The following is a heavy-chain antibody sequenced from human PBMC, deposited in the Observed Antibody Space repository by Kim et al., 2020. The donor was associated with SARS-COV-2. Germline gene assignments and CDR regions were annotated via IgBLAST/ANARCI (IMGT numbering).Heavy chain of an antibody. D-gene: IGHD2-2*01. CDR1: GGSISSSSYY. CDR3: ASKYCSSTSCYVNDAFDS. Sequence: SETLSLTCTVSGGSISSSSYYWGWIRQPPGKGLEWIGSIYYSGSTYYNPSLKSRVTISVDTSKNQFSLKLSSVTAADTAVYYCASKYCSSTSCYVNDAFDSWGQGTMVTVSS. J-gene: IGHJ3*02. V-gene: IGHV4-39*01. CDR2: IYYSGST.